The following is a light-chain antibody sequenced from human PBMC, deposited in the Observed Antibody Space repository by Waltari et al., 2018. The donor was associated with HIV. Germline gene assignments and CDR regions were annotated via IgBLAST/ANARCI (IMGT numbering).Light chain of an antibody. CDR3: QQYYNTPYT. J-gene: IGKJ2*01. V-gene: IGKV4-1*01. CDR1: QSVLYSSSNKNS. CDR2: WAS. Sequence: DIVMTQSPDSLAVSLGERATINCKSSQSVLYSSSNKNSLAWYQQKPGQPPKLLIYWASKREPGVPDRFSGSGSGTDFTLTISSLQAEDVEVYYCQQYYNTPYTFGQGTKVEIK.